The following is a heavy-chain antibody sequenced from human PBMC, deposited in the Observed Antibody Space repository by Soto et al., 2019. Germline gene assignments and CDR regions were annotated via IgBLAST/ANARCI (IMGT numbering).Heavy chain of an antibody. CDR3: AKTITTYSGDSRGRGALVDY. D-gene: IGHD3-22*01. V-gene: IGHV3-30*18. CDR2: ISSDGSNE. CDR1: EFTFSTYG. Sequence: QVQLVESGGGVVQPGRSLRLSCAASEFTFSTYGMHWVRQPPGKGLEWVAVISSDGSNEYYADPVKGRFTISRDNSKNTLYLQMNSLRVEDTAVYYCAKTITTYSGDSRGRGALVDYWGQGTLVTVSS. J-gene: IGHJ4*02.